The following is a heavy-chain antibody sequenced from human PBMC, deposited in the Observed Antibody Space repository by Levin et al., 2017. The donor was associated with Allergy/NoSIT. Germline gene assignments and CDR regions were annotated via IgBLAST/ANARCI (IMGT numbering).Heavy chain of an antibody. V-gene: IGHV3-30*03. D-gene: IGHD3-10*01. Sequence: GESLKISCAASGFTFSSYGMHWVRQAPGKGLEWVAVISYDGSNKYYADSVKGRFTISRDNSKNTLYLQMNSLRAEDTAVYYCARGGDMDVWGKGTTVTVSS. CDR1: GFTFSSYG. CDR3: ARGGDMDV. CDR2: ISYDGSNK. J-gene: IGHJ6*03.